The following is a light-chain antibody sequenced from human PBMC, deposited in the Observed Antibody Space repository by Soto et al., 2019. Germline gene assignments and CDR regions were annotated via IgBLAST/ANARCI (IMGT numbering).Light chain of an antibody. CDR2: DAS. J-gene: IGKJ1*01. V-gene: IGKV1-5*01. CDR1: QSISSW. CDR3: QQYGSYSPT. Sequence: DIQMTQSPSTLSASVVDRVTITCRASQSISSWLAWYQQKPGKAPKLLIYDASSLESGVPSRFSGSVSGTEFTLTISSLQPDDFATYYCQQYGSYSPTFGQGTKVDIK.